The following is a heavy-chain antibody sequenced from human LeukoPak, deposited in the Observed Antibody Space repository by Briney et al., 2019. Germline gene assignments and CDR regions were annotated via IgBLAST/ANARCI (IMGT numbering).Heavy chain of an antibody. D-gene: IGHD5-24*01. V-gene: IGHV3-48*03. CDR1: GFTFSSYE. CDR3: ARTMAY. J-gene: IGHJ4*01. Sequence: PGGSLRLSCAASGFTFSSYEMNWVRQAPGNGLEWVSYISSSGSPIYYADSVKGRFTVSRDNAKNSLYLQMSSLGAEDTAVYYCARTMAYWGQGTLVAVSS. CDR2: ISSSGSPI.